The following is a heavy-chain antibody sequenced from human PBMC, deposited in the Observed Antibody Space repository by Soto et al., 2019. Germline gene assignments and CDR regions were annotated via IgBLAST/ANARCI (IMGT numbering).Heavy chain of an antibody. CDR1: GYSFTSYW. Sequence: VASVKISCNGSGYSFTSYWIGWVRQMPGKGLEWMGIIYPGDSDTRYSPSFQGQVTISADKSISTAYLQWSSLKASDTAMYYCASPADYYDSSGQDAFDIWGQGTMVTVSS. V-gene: IGHV5-51*01. D-gene: IGHD3-22*01. CDR2: IYPGDSDT. CDR3: ASPADYYDSSGQDAFDI. J-gene: IGHJ3*02.